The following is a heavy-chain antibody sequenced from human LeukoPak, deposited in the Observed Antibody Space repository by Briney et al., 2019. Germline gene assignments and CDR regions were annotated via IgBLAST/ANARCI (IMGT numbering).Heavy chain of an antibody. D-gene: IGHD1-26*01. CDR3: ASTGGGSLIDY. Sequence: GGSLRLSCAASGFTFSSYSMNWVRQAPGKGLEWVSYISSSSSYIYYADSVKGRFTISRDNAKNSLYLQMNSLRAEDTAVYYCASTGGGSLIDYWGQGTLVTVSS. CDR1: GFTFSSYS. V-gene: IGHV3-21*01. J-gene: IGHJ4*02. CDR2: ISSSSSYI.